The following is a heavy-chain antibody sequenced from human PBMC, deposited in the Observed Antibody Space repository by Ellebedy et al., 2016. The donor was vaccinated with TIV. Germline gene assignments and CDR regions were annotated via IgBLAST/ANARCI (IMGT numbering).Heavy chain of an antibody. CDR3: ARDFRATGSGSYLLFDY. Sequence: ASVKVSCXASGYTFTGYYMHWVRQAPGQGLEWMGWINPNGGGTNYAQNFQGRVTMTRDTSISTAYMELSRLRSDDTAVYYCARDFRATGSGSYLLFDYWGQGTLVTVSS. J-gene: IGHJ4*02. V-gene: IGHV1-2*02. CDR1: GYTFTGYY. D-gene: IGHD3-10*01. CDR2: INPNGGGT.